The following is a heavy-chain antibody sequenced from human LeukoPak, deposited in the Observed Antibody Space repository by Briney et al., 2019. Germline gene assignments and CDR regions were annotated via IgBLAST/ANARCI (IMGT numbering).Heavy chain of an antibody. J-gene: IGHJ4*02. D-gene: IGHD6-19*01. V-gene: IGHV4-39*01. CDR2: IYYSGST. Sequence: PSETLSLTCTVSGGSISSSSYYWGWIRQPPGKGLEWIGSIYYSGSTYYNPSLKSRVTISVDTSKNQFSLKLSSVTAADTAVYYCARLKYSSGWKYWGQGTLVTVSS. CDR3: ARLKYSSGWKY. CDR1: GGSISSSSYY.